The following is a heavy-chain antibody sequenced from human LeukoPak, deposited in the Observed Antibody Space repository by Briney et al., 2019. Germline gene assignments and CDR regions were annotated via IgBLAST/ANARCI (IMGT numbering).Heavy chain of an antibody. CDR3: ARDRQWLGKGYYYYYGMDG. Sequence: SQTLSLTCAISGDSVSSNSVTWNWIRQSPSRGLEWLGRTYYRSKWYNDYAVSVKSRITINPDTSKNQFSLQLNSVTPEDTAVCYCARDRQWLGKGYYYYYGMDGWGQGTTVTVSS. D-gene: IGHD6-19*01. CDR2: TYYRSKWYN. CDR1: GDSVSSNSVT. J-gene: IGHJ6*02. V-gene: IGHV6-1*01.